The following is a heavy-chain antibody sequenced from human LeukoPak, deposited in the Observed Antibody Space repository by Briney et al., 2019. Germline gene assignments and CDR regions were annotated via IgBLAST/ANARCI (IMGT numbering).Heavy chain of an antibody. CDR3: ARVVQFYFDY. CDR1: GDSVSSNSGA. Sequence: QTLSLTCAISGDSVSSNSGAWNWIRQSPSRGLEWLGRTYYRSKWYNDYAASVKSRISIKPDTSTNQFSLQLNSVTPEDTAVYYCARVVQFYFDYWGQGTLVTVSS. J-gene: IGHJ4*02. V-gene: IGHV6-1*01. CDR2: TYYRSKWYN.